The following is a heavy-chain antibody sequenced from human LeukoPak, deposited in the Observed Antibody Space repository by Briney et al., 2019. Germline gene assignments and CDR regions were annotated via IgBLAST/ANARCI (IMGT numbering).Heavy chain of an antibody. Sequence: GGTLRLSCVASGFIFSDYGIQWVRQAPGKGLEWVAVIAYDGNNTYYGDSVRGRFTISRDNSKKMVYLEMNSLRVEDTAVYYCAKTGMLRRVGYLDVWGKGTAVIVSS. CDR1: GFIFSDYG. J-gene: IGHJ6*04. CDR3: AKTGMLRRVGYLDV. V-gene: IGHV3-30*18. D-gene: IGHD1-1*01. CDR2: IAYDGNNT.